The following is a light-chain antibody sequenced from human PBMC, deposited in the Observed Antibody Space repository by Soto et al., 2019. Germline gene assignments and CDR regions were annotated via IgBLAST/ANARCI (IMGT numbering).Light chain of an antibody. CDR2: KAS. V-gene: IGKV1-5*03. CDR1: QSISGW. CDR3: QQYNNYGSWT. J-gene: IGKJ1*01. Sequence: DIQMTQSPSTLSASVGDRVTITCRASQSISGWLAWYQQKPGKAPKLLIYKASTLESGVPSRVSGSGSGTEFTLTISSLQPDDFATYDCQQYNNYGSWTFGQGTRVEIK.